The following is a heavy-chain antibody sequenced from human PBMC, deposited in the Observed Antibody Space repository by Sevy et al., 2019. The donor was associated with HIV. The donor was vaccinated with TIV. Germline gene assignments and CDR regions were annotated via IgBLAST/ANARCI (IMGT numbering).Heavy chain of an antibody. CDR2: MNPNSGNT. Sequence: ASVKVSCKASGYTFTSYDINWVRQVTGQGLEWMGWMNPNSGNTGYAQTFQGRVTITRNTSIGTAYMELSSLRSEDTAVYYCARGGGYSSSWYPGRDYYYCGMDVWGQGTTVTVSS. CDR3: ARGGGYSSSWYPGRDYYYCGMDV. J-gene: IGHJ6*02. V-gene: IGHV1-8*01. D-gene: IGHD6-13*01. CDR1: GYTFTSYD.